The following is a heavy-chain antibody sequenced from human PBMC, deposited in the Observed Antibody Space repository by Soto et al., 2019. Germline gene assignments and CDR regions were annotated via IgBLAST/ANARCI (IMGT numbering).Heavy chain of an antibody. CDR3: AKASSREYQLLPFDY. CDR2: ISGSGGST. CDR1: GFTFSSYA. V-gene: IGHV3-23*01. Sequence: GGSLRLSCAASGFTFSSYAMSWVRQAPGKGLEWVSAISGSGGSTYYADSVKGRFTISRDNSKNTLYLQMNSLRAEDTAVYYCAKASSREYQLLPFDYWGQGTLVTVSS. J-gene: IGHJ4*02. D-gene: IGHD2-2*01.